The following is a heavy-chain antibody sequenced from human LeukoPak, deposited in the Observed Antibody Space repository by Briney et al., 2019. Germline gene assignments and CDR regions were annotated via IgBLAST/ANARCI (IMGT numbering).Heavy chain of an antibody. CDR3: ARDVPGYSSEFDY. V-gene: IGHV1-2*02. CDR1: GYTFIDYH. D-gene: IGHD6-25*01. CDR2: INPKTGGS. J-gene: IGHJ4*02. Sequence: GPSVKVSRKSSGYTFIDYHMHLVRQPPAQGFEWMAWINPKTGGSNTAQKFHGRGSITSDRSITTAYMELRSLRSGDKDVYYYARDVPGYSSEFDYWGQGTLVTVSS.